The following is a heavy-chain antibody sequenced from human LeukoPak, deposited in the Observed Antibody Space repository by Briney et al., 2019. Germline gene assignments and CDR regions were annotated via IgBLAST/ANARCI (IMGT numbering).Heavy chain of an antibody. D-gene: IGHD3/OR15-3a*01. CDR3: ARDGDWNYFGY. J-gene: IGHJ4*02. V-gene: IGHV4-59*01. CDR1: GDSISSYY. CDR2: IYYSGST. Sequence: SETLSLTCTVSGDSISSYYWSWIRQPPGKGLEWIGYIYYSGSTNYNPSLKSRVTISVDTSKNQFSLKLSSVTAADTAVYYCARDGDWNYFGYWGQGTLVTVSS.